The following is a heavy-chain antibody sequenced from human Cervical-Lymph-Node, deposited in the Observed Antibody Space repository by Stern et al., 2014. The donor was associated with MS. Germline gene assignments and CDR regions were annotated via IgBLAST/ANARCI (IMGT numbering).Heavy chain of an antibody. D-gene: IGHD2-21*01. CDR2: IIPIFDSP. V-gene: IGHV1-69*06. CDR3: ARDGILQTVDAFDL. J-gene: IGHJ3*01. CDR1: GGSLSSNP. Sequence: QLVQSGAEVKSPGSSVKISCKASGGSLSSNPVSWVRQAPGQGLEWMGGIIPIFDSPNYSQKFAGRLTIIADKSTSTTYMQLSSLRSEDTAIYYCARDGILQTVDAFDLWGQGTMVTVSS.